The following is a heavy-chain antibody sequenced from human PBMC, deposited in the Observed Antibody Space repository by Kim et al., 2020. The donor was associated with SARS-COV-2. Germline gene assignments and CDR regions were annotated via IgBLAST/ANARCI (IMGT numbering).Heavy chain of an antibody. D-gene: IGHD2-21*01. CDR2: I. Sequence: IDYADSVKGRFTISRDNAKNSLYLQMDSLRVEDSALYYCAKDLSPCGADLWGRGTLVTVSS. J-gene: IGHJ2*01. CDR3: AKDLSPCGADL. V-gene: IGHV3-9*01.